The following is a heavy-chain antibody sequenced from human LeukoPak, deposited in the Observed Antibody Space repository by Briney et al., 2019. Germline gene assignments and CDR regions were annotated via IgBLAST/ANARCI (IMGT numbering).Heavy chain of an antibody. CDR3: ARDAVVPAATVGYYYYYMDV. Sequence: SETLSLTCTVSGGSISSYYWSWIRQPPGKGLEWIGYIYYSGGTNYNPSLKSRVTISVDTSKNQFSLKLSSVTAADTAVYYCARDAVVPAATVGYYYYYMDVWGKGTTVTVSS. CDR1: GGSISSYY. D-gene: IGHD2-2*01. V-gene: IGHV4-59*01. J-gene: IGHJ6*03. CDR2: IYYSGGT.